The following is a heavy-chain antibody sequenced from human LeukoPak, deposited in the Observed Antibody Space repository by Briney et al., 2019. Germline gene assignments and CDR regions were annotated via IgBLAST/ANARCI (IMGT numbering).Heavy chain of an antibody. D-gene: IGHD3-3*01. CDR2: FDPEDGET. J-gene: IGHJ4*02. Sequence: ASVKVSCKVSGYTLTVLSMHWVRQAPGKGLEWMGGFDPEDGETIYAQKFQGRVTMTEDTSTDTAYMELSSLRSEDTAVYYCATVLITIFGVVSHNHFDYWGQGTLVTVSS. CDR1: GYTLTVLS. V-gene: IGHV1-24*01. CDR3: ATVLITIFGVVSHNHFDY.